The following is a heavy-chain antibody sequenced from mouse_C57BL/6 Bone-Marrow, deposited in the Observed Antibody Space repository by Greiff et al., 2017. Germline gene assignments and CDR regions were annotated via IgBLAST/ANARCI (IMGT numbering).Heavy chain of an antibody. CDR1: GFTFSDYG. Sequence: EVQLVESGGGLVKPGGSLKLSCAASGFTFSDYGMHWVRQAPEKGLEWVAYISSGSSTIYYADTVKGRFTISRDNAKNTLFLQMTSLRSEDTAMYYCARPSLRWLYYFDYWGQGTTLTVSS. CDR3: ARPSLRWLYYFDY. D-gene: IGHD2-10*02. J-gene: IGHJ2*01. CDR2: ISSGSSTI. V-gene: IGHV5-17*01.